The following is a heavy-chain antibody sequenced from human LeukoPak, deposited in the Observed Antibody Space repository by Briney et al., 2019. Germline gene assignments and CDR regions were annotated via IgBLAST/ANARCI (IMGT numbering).Heavy chain of an antibody. CDR2: MNPNSGNT. D-gene: IGHD3-22*01. CDR3: ARGGYDSSGYYLSQFDY. V-gene: IGHV1-8*01. J-gene: IGHJ4*02. CDR1: GYTFTSYD. Sequence: GASVKVSCKASGYTFTSYDINWVRQATGQGLEWKGWMNPNSGNTGYAQKFQGRVTMTRNTSISTAYMELSSLRSEDTAVYYCARGGYDSSGYYLSQFDYWGQGTLVTVSS.